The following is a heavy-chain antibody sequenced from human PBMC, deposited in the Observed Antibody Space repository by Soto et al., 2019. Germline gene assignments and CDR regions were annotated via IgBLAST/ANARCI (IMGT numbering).Heavy chain of an antibody. Sequence: GGSLRLSCAASGFTFSYYYMSGVRQAPGKGLEWVANIKQDGSEKYYVDSVKGRFTISRDNAKNSLYLQMNSLRVEDTALYYCASAYCSGGTCYDYWGQGTLVTVSS. CDR2: IKQDGSEK. CDR3: ASAYCSGGTCYDY. J-gene: IGHJ4*02. CDR1: GFTFSYYY. V-gene: IGHV3-7*01. D-gene: IGHD2-15*01.